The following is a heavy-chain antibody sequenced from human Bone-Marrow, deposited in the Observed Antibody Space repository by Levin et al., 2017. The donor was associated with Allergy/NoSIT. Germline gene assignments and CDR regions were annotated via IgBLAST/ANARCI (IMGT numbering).Heavy chain of an antibody. CDR3: ARVWDGGYEKWFDH. Sequence: ASVKVSCKASGFPFSNYIIHWVRQAPGQSLEWLGWINAGNGNTRYSQKFQDRVSITRETSANTAYVELTSLTSEEKAIYDCARVWDGGYEKWFDHWGQGTLVIVSS. D-gene: IGHD5-12*01. CDR2: INAGNGNT. J-gene: IGHJ5*02. CDR1: GFPFSNYI. V-gene: IGHV1-3*01.